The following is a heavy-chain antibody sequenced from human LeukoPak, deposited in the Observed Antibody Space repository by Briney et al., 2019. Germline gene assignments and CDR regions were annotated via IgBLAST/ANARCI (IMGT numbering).Heavy chain of an antibody. D-gene: IGHD1-1*01. Sequence: GGSLRLSCTASGFSFRTYAMNWVRQAPGKGLEWVSGISGNGGGTHYADAVKGRFNISRDDSKNTLFVQMNSLRDEDTAVYFCARAKRGTPLPISYYYYAMDVWGPGTTVTVSS. CDR3: ARAKRGTPLPISYYYYAMDV. CDR1: GFSFRTYA. J-gene: IGHJ6*02. V-gene: IGHV3-23*01. CDR2: ISGNGGGT.